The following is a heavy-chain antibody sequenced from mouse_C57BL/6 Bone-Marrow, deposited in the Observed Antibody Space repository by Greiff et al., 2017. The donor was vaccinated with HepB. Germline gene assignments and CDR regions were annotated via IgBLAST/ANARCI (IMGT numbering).Heavy chain of an antibody. CDR2: IYPGSGST. Sequence: QVQLQQPGAELVKPGASVKMSCTASGYTFTSYCITWVKQRPGQGLEWIGDIYPGSGSTNYNEKFQSKATLTVDTSSSTAYLQLSSLTSEDSAVYYCASEGLYGNFEYWGHGTTLTVAS. V-gene: IGHV1-55*01. CDR1: GYTFTSYC. J-gene: IGHJ2*01. D-gene: IGHD2-10*02. CDR3: ASEGLYGNFEY.